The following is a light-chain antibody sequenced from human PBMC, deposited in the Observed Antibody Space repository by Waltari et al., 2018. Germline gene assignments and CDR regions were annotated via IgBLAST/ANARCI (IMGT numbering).Light chain of an antibody. CDR3: SSYTTSSAPGV. J-gene: IGLJ1*01. Sequence: QSALTQPASVSGSPGQSITISCSGTDSDVGAYDFVSWYQQHPGKAPHLIIYEVSNRPLGSANRFSATKSGNTAYLTISGLQAEDEADYYCSSYTTSSAPGVFGTGTRVTVL. CDR2: EVS. CDR1: DSDVGAYDF. V-gene: IGLV2-14*01.